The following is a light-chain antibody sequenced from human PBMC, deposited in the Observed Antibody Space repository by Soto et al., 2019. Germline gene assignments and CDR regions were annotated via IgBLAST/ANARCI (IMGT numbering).Light chain of an antibody. V-gene: IGKV4-1*01. Sequence: DIVMTQSPDSLAVSLGERATINCKSSQSVLYSSNNKNYLAWYQQKPGQPPKLLIYWASTRESGVPDRFSGSGSGTEFTLTISSLQADDVAFYYCQQYYSTPITFGLRTKVDIK. CDR1: QSVLYSSNNKNY. J-gene: IGKJ3*01. CDR3: QQYYSTPIT. CDR2: WAS.